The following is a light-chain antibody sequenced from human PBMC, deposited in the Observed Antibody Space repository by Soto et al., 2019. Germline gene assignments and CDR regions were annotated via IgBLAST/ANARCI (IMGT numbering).Light chain of an antibody. Sequence: NFMLTQPHSVSESPGKTVTNSCTRSSGSIANNYVQWYQQRPGSAPTTVIYENKLRPSGGPGRFSGSTDGSSNSASLTISGLQAEEEADYYCQSFDADFVIFGGGTKVTV. CDR1: SGSIANNY. CDR3: QSFDADFVI. CDR2: ENK. V-gene: IGLV6-57*04. J-gene: IGLJ2*01.